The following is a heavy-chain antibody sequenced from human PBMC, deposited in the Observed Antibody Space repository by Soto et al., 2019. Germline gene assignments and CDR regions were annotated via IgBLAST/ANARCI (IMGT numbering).Heavy chain of an antibody. CDR1: GFTFSSYS. Sequence: GGSLRLSCAASGFTFSSYSMNWVRQAPGKGLEWVSYITSSSSIIYYADSVKGRFTISRDNSKNTLYLQMNSLRAEDTAVYYCAKDGDTYYYGSGVDYWGQGTLVTVSS. D-gene: IGHD3-10*01. CDR2: ITSSSSII. CDR3: AKDGDTYYYGSGVDY. V-gene: IGHV3-48*01. J-gene: IGHJ4*02.